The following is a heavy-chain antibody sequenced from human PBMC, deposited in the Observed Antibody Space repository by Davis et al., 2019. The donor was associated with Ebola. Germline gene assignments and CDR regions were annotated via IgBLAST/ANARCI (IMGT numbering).Heavy chain of an antibody. D-gene: IGHD2-15*01. CDR2: IRSKANSYAT. J-gene: IGHJ1*01. CDR3: TRLLRYCSGGSCSEYFQH. V-gene: IGHV3-73*01. CDR1: GFTFSSYD. Sequence: GESLKISCAASGFTFSSYDMHWVRQASGKGLEWVGRIRSKANSYATAYAASVKGRFTISRDDSKNTAYLQMNSLKTEDTAVYYCTRLLRYCSGGSCSEYFQHWGQGTLVTVSS.